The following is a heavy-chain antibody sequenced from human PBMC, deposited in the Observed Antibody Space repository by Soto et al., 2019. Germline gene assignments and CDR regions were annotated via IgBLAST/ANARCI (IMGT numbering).Heavy chain of an antibody. Sequence: PGGSLRLSCAASGFTLSSYAMSWVRQAPGKGLEWVSAISGSGGSTYYADSVKGRFTISRDNSKNTLYLQMNSLRAEDTAVYYCAKDPGLITIFGVTNNWFDPWGQGTLVTVSS. J-gene: IGHJ5*02. D-gene: IGHD3-3*01. CDR3: AKDPGLITIFGVTNNWFDP. CDR2: ISGSGGST. V-gene: IGHV3-23*01. CDR1: GFTLSSYA.